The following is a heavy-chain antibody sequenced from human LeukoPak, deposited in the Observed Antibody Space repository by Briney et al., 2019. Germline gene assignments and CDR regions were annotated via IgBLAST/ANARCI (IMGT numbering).Heavy chain of an antibody. Sequence: GGSLRLSCPACGFTFSSYWMHWVRQAPGKGLVWVARINGDGSSTSYADSVKGRFTIPRDNAKNTLYLQMNSLRAEDTAVYYCARGRYCSSTSCYWIDYWGQGTLVTVSS. V-gene: IGHV3-74*01. D-gene: IGHD2-2*01. CDR1: GFTFSSYW. CDR2: INGDGSST. J-gene: IGHJ4*02. CDR3: ARGRYCSSTSCYWIDY.